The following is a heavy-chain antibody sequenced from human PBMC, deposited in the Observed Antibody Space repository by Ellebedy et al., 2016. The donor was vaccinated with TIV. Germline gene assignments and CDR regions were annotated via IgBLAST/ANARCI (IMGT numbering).Heavy chain of an antibody. J-gene: IGHJ4*02. CDR1: GGFISNYY. Sequence: MPSETLSLTCAVSGGFISNYYWTWIRQSPETGLEWIGYFYHSGSNGSNPSLKSRVTISVDTPKNQFSLKLNPVTAADTAVYYCARGAPFPYYFDSWGQGLLVTVSS. CDR2: FYHSGSN. V-gene: IGHV4-59*01. CDR3: ARGAPFPYYFDS.